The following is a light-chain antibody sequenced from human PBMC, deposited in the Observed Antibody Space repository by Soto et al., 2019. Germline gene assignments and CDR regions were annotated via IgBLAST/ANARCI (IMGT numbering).Light chain of an antibody. V-gene: IGKV3D-20*02. CDR1: QTFSNSF. Sequence: EIVLTQSPGTLSLSPGERATLSCRASQTFSNSFLSWFQQIPGQAPRLLIYGASMRATGIPERFSGSGSGTDFTLTISRQEPEDSAIYYCQQRNIWPPVTVGQGTRLEIK. J-gene: IGKJ5*01. CDR3: QQRNIWPPVT. CDR2: GAS.